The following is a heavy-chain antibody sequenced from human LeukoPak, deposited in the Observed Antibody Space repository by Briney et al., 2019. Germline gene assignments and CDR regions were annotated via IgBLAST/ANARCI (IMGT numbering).Heavy chain of an antibody. CDR2: IYYSGST. J-gene: IGHJ6*02. D-gene: IGHD3/OR15-3a*01. Sequence: PSQTLSLTCTVSGGSISSDDYYWSWIRQPPGKGLEWIGYIYYSGSTYYNPSLKSRITISLDTSKNLFALELSSVTAADTAVYYCARSGTGDYYFYGMNVWGQGTTVTVSS. CDR3: ARSGTGDYYFYGMNV. CDR1: GGSISSDDYY. V-gene: IGHV4-30-4*01.